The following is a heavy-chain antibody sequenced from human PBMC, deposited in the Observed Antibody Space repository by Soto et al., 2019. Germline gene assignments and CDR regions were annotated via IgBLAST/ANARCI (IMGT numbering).Heavy chain of an antibody. D-gene: IGHD3-16*01. CDR1: GYTLLSYS. J-gene: IGHJ4*02. CDR3: ARDPIGGGAPYYCDY. Sequence: QAQLVQSGSEVKRSGASVKVSCKASGYTLLSYSITWVRQAPGQGLEWIGWIDSYTGNTNYAHKFQDRVTMTRDTSISTAYLDLSRLTSDDTAVYYCARDPIGGGAPYYCDYWGQGTLVTASS. V-gene: IGHV1-18*04. CDR2: IDSYTGNT.